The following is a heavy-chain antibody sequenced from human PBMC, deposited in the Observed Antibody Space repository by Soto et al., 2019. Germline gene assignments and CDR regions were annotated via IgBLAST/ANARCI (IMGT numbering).Heavy chain of an antibody. CDR2: IYYSGST. Sequence: ASETLSLTCTVSGGSISSGGYYWSWIRQHPGKGLEWIGYIYYSGSTYYNPSLKSRVTISVDTSKNQFSLKLSSVAAADTAVYYCARIVKGSSWYFDYWGQGTLVTVSS. J-gene: IGHJ4*02. CDR1: GGSISSGGYY. V-gene: IGHV4-31*03. D-gene: IGHD6-13*01. CDR3: ARIVKGSSWYFDY.